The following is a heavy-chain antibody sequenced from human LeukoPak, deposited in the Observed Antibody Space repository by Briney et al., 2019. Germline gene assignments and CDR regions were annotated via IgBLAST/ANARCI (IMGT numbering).Heavy chain of an antibody. D-gene: IGHD2/OR15-2a*01. Sequence: ASVKVSCKASGYSFTSYYMHWVRQAPGQGLEWMGIINPSGGTTSYAQKFQGRVTMTRDTSISTAYMELSRLRSDDTAVYYCARVLGNYYYGMDVWGQGATVTVSS. CDR2: INPSGGTT. V-gene: IGHV1-46*01. CDR1: GYSFTSYY. J-gene: IGHJ6*02. CDR3: ARVLGNYYYGMDV.